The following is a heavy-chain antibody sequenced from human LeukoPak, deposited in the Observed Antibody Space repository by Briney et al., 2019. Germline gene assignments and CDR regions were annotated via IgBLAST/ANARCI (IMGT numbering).Heavy chain of an antibody. CDR1: GYTFTSYG. D-gene: IGHD1-7*01. CDR3: ARHGRWELTYYYYYGMDV. V-gene: IGHV1-18*01. CDR2: ISAYNGNT. J-gene: IGHJ6*02. Sequence: GASVTVSCKASGYTFTSYGISWVRQAPGQGLEWMGWISAYNGNTDYAQKVQGRVTMTTDASTSTAYMELRSLRSDDTAVYYCARHGRWELTYYYYYGMDVWGQGTTVTVSS.